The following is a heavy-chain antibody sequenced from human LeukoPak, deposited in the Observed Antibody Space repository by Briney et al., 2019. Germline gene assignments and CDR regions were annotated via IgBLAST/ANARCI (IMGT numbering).Heavy chain of an antibody. V-gene: IGHV1-18*01. J-gene: IGHJ4*02. CDR3: ARVEAYCTRTSCHDY. CDR2: ISAYSGNR. D-gene: IGHD2-2*01. CDR1: GYTFTSYG. Sequence: ASVKVSCKASGYTFTSYGISWVRQAPAQGLEWMGWISAYSGNRNYAQKLQGRVTMTTDTSTSTAYMELRSLRSDDTAVYYCARVEAYCTRTSCHDYWGQGTLVTVSS.